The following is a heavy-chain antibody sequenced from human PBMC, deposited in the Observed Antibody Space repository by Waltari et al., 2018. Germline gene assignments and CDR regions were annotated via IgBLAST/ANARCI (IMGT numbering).Heavy chain of an antibody. J-gene: IGHJ4*02. CDR2: INSDGIGT. Sequence: EVQLVESGGGLVQPGGSLRLSCAASGFTFSSYWMHWVRQAPGKGMVWVSRINSDGIGTRYADSVKGRFTISRDNAKNTLYLQMNSLRAEETAVYYCARGDYYDSSGYYNYWGQGTLVTVSS. D-gene: IGHD3-22*01. V-gene: IGHV3-74*01. CDR1: GFTFSSYW. CDR3: ARGDYYDSSGYYNY.